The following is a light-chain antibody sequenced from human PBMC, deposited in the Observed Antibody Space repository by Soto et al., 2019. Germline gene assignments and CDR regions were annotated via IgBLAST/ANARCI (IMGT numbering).Light chain of an antibody. J-gene: IGKJ1*01. Sequence: EIVLTQSPGTLSLSPGERATLSCRASQSASSRYLAWYQQKPGQAPRLLIYGASSRATGTPDRFSGSGSGTDFTLTISRLEPEDFAVYYCQQYGSSPRTFGQGTKVDIK. CDR2: GAS. CDR3: QQYGSSPRT. V-gene: IGKV3-20*01. CDR1: QSASSRY.